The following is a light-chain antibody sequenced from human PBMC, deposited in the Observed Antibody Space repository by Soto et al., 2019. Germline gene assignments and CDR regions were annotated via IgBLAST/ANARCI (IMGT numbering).Light chain of an antibody. V-gene: IGKV3-20*01. Sequence: PVLLSFSPGKMSTLXSRTSQRVGSSYLAWYQQKPGQAPSLLIYGAFSRATGIPARFSGSGSGTDFTLTISSLQAEDFALYYCQQYDGWPLMFGQGTKVDI. CDR1: QRVGSSY. CDR3: QQYDGWPLM. CDR2: GAF. J-gene: IGKJ1*01.